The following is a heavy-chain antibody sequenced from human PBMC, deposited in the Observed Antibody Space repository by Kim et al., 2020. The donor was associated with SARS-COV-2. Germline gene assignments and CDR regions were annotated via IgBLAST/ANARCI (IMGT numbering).Heavy chain of an antibody. Sequence: GSLRLSCAASGFTVSSNYMSWVRQAPGKGLEWVSVIYSGGSTYYADSVKGRFTISRDNSKNTLYLQMNSLRAEDTAVYYCARDSGYDFWSGYLYGMDVWGQGTTVTVSS. CDR3: ARDSGYDFWSGYLYGMDV. CDR2: IYSGGST. V-gene: IGHV3-53*01. J-gene: IGHJ6*02. D-gene: IGHD3-3*01. CDR1: GFTVSSNY.